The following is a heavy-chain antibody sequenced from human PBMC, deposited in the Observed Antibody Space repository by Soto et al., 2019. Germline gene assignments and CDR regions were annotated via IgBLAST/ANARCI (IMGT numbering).Heavy chain of an antibody. J-gene: IGHJ3*02. V-gene: IGHV3-33*01. D-gene: IGHD3-22*01. Sequence: GGSLRLSCAASGFTFSSYGMHWVRQAPGKGLEWVAVIWYDGSNKCYADSVKGRFTISIDKSKNTLYLQMNSLRAEDTAVYYCARPWRPLVVIPGALDIWGQGTMVTVSS. CDR2: IWYDGSNK. CDR1: GFTFSSYG. CDR3: ARPWRPLVVIPGALDI.